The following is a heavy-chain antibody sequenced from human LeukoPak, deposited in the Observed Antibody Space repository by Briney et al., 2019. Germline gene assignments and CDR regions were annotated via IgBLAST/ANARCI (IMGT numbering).Heavy chain of an antibody. CDR1: GGSISSYY. Sequence: SETLSLTCTVSGGSISSYYWSWIRQPPGKGLEWIGYIYYSGSTNYNPSLKSRVTISVDTSKNQFSLKLSSVTAADTAVYYCARMITYYYDSSGYWYYYYYMDVWGKGTTVTISS. D-gene: IGHD3-22*01. J-gene: IGHJ6*03. V-gene: IGHV4-59*01. CDR3: ARMITYYYDSSGYWYYYYYMDV. CDR2: IYYSGST.